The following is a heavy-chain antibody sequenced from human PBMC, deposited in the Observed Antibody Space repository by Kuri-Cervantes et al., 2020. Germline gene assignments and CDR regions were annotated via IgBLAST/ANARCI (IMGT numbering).Heavy chain of an antibody. CDR3: TRHVLRFLEWSPEYYYYGMDV. CDR1: GFTFSNAW. V-gene: IGHV3-15*01. CDR2: IKSKTDGGTT. J-gene: IGHJ6*01. Sequence: GGSLRLSCAASGFTFSNAWMSWVRQAPGKGLEWVGRIKSKTDGGTTDYAAPVKGRFTISRDDSKNTLYLQMNSLKTEDTAVYYCTRHVLRFLEWSPEYYYYGMDVWGQGTTVTVAS. D-gene: IGHD3-3*01.